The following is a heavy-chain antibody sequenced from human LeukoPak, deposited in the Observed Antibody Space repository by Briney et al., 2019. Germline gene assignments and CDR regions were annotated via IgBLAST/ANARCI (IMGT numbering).Heavy chain of an antibody. D-gene: IGHD5-18*01. CDR2: IKQDETEK. CDR1: GFIFSSYW. V-gene: IGHV3-7*05. J-gene: IGHJ4*02. Sequence: GGSLRLSCAASGFIFSSYWMSWVRQAPGKGLEWVANIKQDETEKYYVDSVKGRFTISRDNAKNSLYLQVNSLRAEDTAVYYCARVPWWIPFDYWGQGTLVTVSS. CDR3: ARVPWWIPFDY.